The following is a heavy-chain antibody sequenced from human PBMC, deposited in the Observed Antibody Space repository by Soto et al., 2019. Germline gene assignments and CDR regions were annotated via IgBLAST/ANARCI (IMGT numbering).Heavy chain of an antibody. D-gene: IGHD5-18*01. CDR3: ARGRGYSYGLDP. CDR2: VYHSGTT. V-gene: IGHV4-59*08. Sequence: PSETLSLTCTVSGGSISTYYWTWIRQSPGRGPEWIGYVYHSGTTTYSPSLESRVTISLDTSKNQFSLSLSSVTAADTAVYYCARGRGYSYGLDPWGQGTLVT. J-gene: IGHJ5*02. CDR1: GGSISTYY.